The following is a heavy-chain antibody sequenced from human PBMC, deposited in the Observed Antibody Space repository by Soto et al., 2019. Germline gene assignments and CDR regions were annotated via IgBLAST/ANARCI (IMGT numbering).Heavy chain of an antibody. CDR1: GGSISSYY. Sequence: SETLSLTXTVSGGSISSYYWSWIRQPPGKGLEWIGYIYYSGSTNYNPSLKSRVTISVDTSKNQFSLKLSSVTAADTAVYYCARLFMDCTNGVCPYNWFDPWGQGTLVTVSS. D-gene: IGHD2-8*01. V-gene: IGHV4-59*01. CDR3: ARLFMDCTNGVCPYNWFDP. CDR2: IYYSGST. J-gene: IGHJ5*02.